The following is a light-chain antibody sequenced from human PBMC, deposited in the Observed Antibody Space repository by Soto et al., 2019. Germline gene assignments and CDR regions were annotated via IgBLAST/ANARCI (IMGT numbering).Light chain of an antibody. J-gene: IGLJ2*01. CDR2: SNN. V-gene: IGLV1-44*01. Sequence: QSVLTQPPSASGTPGQRVTISCSGSSSNIGSNTVNWYQQLPGTAPKLLIYSNNQRPAGVPDRFSGSKSGTSASLAISGHQSEDEADYYCAAWDDSLNALFGGGTKLTVL. CDR1: SSNIGSNT. CDR3: AAWDDSLNAL.